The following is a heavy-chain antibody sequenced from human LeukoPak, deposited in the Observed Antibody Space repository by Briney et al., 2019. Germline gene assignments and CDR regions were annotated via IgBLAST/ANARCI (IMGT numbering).Heavy chain of an antibody. Sequence: GGSLRLSCAASGFTFSSYGMHWVRQAPGKGLEWVAVISYDGSNKYYADSVKGRFTISRDNSKNTLYLQMNSLRAEDTAVYYCAKGGDIVATISFSDYWGQGTLVTVSS. CDR1: GFTFSSYG. V-gene: IGHV3-30*18. D-gene: IGHD5-12*01. CDR3: AKGGDIVATISFSDY. CDR2: ISYDGSNK. J-gene: IGHJ4*02.